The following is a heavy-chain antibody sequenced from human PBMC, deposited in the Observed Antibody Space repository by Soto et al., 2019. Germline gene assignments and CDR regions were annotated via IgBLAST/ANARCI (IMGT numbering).Heavy chain of an antibody. CDR2: IWYDGSNK. J-gene: IGHJ6*02. D-gene: IGHD1-1*01. Sequence: TGGSLRLSCAASGFTFSSYGMHWVRQAPGKGLEWVAVIWYDGSNKYYADSVKGRFTISRDNSKNTLYLQMNSLRAEDTAVYYCARVGWNWNTSTNYYYYYGMDVWGQGTTVTVSS. CDR3: ARVGWNWNTSTNYYYYYGMDV. CDR1: GFTFSSYG. V-gene: IGHV3-33*01.